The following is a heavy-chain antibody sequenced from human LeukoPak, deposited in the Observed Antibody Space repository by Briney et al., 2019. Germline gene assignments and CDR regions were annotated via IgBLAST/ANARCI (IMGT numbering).Heavy chain of an antibody. Sequence: SETLPLTCTVSGGSITYNQWTWIRQPAGKGLEWIGRVHTSGRTNYNPSLKSRVTISVDTSKNQLSLNLNSVTDADTAVYYCAREVPLYGDYAVFDYWGQGTPVTVSS. V-gene: IGHV4-4*07. D-gene: IGHD4-17*01. CDR1: GGSITYNQ. CDR3: AREVPLYGDYAVFDY. J-gene: IGHJ4*02. CDR2: VHTSGRT.